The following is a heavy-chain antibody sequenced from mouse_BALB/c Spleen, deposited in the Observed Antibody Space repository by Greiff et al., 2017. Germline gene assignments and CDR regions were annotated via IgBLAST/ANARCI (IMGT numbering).Heavy chain of an antibody. V-gene: IGHV1-69*02. CDR3: ARGWDPYAMDY. D-gene: IGHD2-3*01. CDR2: IDPSDSYT. J-gene: IGHJ4*01. CDR1: GYTFTSYW. Sequence: QVQLKQPGAELVKPGASVKLSCKASGYTFTSYWMHWVKQRPGQGLEWIGEIDPSDSYTNYNQKFKGKATLTVDTSSSTAYMQLSSLASEDSALYCWARGWDPYAMDYWGQGTSVTVSS.